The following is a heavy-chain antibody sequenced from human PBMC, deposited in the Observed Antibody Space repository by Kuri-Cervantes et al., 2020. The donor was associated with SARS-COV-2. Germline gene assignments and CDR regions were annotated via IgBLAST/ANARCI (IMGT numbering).Heavy chain of an antibody. CDR1: GGSISSGSYY. Sequence: LRLSCTVSGGSISSGSYYWSWIRQPAGKGLEWIGRIYTSGSTNYNPSLKSRVTISVDTSKNQFSLKLSSVPAADTAVYYCARHSSLVGDLDYWGQGTLVTVSS. CDR2: IYTSGST. J-gene: IGHJ4*02. D-gene: IGHD3-16*01. V-gene: IGHV4-61*02. CDR3: ARHSSLVGDLDY.